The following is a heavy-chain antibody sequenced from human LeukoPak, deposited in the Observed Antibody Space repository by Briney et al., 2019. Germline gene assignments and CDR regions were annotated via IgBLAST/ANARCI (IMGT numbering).Heavy chain of an antibody. CDR3: AREIVGATARFDY. J-gene: IGHJ4*02. D-gene: IGHD1-26*01. Sequence: PGGSLRLSCAASGFTFTSYGISWVRQAPGQGLEWMGWISAYNGNTNYAQKLQGRVTMTTDTSTSTAYMELRSLRSDDTAVYYCAREIVGATARFDYWGQGTLVTVSS. V-gene: IGHV1-18*01. CDR2: ISAYNGNT. CDR1: GFTFTSYG.